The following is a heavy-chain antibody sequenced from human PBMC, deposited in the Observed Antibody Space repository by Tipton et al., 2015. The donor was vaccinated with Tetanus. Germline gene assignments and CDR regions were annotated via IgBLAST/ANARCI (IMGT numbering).Heavy chain of an antibody. V-gene: IGHV4-39*01. J-gene: IGHJ4*02. CDR2: AYYSGST. CDR3: ARHSSLKALNY. D-gene: IGHD3-9*01. Sequence: GLVKPSETLSLICTVSGGSISSSSYYWGWIRQPPGKGLEWIGSAYYSGSTYYNPSLKSRVTISVDTSKNQFSLELSSVTAADTAVYYCARHSSLKALNYWGQGTLVTASS. CDR1: GGSISSSSYY.